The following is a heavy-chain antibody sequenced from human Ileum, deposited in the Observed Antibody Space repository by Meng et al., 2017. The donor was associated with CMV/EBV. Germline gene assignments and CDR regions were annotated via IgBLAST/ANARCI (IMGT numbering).Heavy chain of an antibody. V-gene: IGHV4-39*07. CDR2: RYFSGIA. J-gene: IGHJ4*02. Sequence: QTQLPQYGPGLLNPADTLSLACAGSGSLISCESPSWAWFRRPPVKRLEWIGSRYFSGIADYNPSLKSRVIISLHATQKQFSLRLTSVTAADSAVYFCARDLTNKWFYYWGQGTLVTVSS. D-gene: IGHD1-26*01. CDR1: GSLISCESPS. CDR3: ARDLTNKWFYY.